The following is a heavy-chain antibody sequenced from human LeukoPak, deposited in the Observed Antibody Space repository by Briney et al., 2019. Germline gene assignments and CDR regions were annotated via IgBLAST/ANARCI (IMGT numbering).Heavy chain of an antibody. J-gene: IGHJ6*02. V-gene: IGHV1-69*13. D-gene: IGHD3-22*01. CDR1: GYTFTSYG. CDR2: IIPIFGTA. Sequence: SVKVSCKASGYTFTSYGISWVRQAPGQGLEWMGGIIPIFGTANYAQKFQGRVTITADESTSTAYMELSSLRSEDTAVYYCARSSFPYYYDSSGYYPYGMDVWGQGTTVTFSS. CDR3: ARSSFPYYYDSSGYYPYGMDV.